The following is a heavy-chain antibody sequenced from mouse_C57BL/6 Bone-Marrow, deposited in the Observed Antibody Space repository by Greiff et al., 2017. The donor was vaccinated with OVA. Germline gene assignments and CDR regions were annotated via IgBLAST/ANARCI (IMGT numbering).Heavy chain of an antibody. CDR3: AGHPHYYGSSYDWYFDV. D-gene: IGHD1-1*01. CDR2: ISNGGGST. Sequence: EVKLVESGGGLVQPGGSLKLSCAASGFTFSDYYMYWVRQTPEKRLEWVAYISNGGGSTYYPDTVKGRFTISKDNAKNTLYLQMSRLKSEDTAMYYCAGHPHYYGSSYDWYFDVWGTGTTVTVSS. CDR1: GFTFSDYY. J-gene: IGHJ1*03. V-gene: IGHV5-12*01.